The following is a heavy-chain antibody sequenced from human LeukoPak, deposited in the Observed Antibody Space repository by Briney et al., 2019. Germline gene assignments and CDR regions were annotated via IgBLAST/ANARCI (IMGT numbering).Heavy chain of an antibody. J-gene: IGHJ6*03. D-gene: IGHD3-3*01. V-gene: IGHV4-4*07. Sequence: SETLSLTCTVSGGSISSYYRSWIRQPAGKGLEWIGRIYTSGSTNYNPSLKSRVTMSVDTSKNQFSLKLSSVTAADTAVYYCARVESGYSFRHYYYYMDVWGKGTTVTVSS. CDR1: GGSISSYY. CDR2: IYTSGST. CDR3: ARVESGYSFRHYYYYMDV.